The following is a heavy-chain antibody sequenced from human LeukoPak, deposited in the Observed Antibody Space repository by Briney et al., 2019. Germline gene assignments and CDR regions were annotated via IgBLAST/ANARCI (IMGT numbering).Heavy chain of an antibody. V-gene: IGHV4-39*07. CDR3: ARDEGSAYPFDY. CDR1: GGSISSTSYY. Sequence: SETLSLTCTVSGGSISSTSYYWGWIRQPPGAGLEWIGSVYFRGSTYYNPSLKSRVTISVDTSKNQFSLNLNSVTAADTAVYFCARDEGSAYPFDYWGQGTLVTVSS. CDR2: VYFRGST. J-gene: IGHJ4*02. D-gene: IGHD3-22*01.